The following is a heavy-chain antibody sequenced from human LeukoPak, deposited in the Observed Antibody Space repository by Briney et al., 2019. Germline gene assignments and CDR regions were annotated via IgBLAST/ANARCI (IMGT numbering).Heavy chain of an antibody. J-gene: IGHJ4*02. CDR2: IWYDGSNK. D-gene: IGHD6-19*01. CDR3: AREWGPIAVSGGPGY. V-gene: IGHV3-33*01. Sequence: GGSLRLSCAASGFTFSSYGMHWVRQAPGKGLEWVAVIWYDGSNKYYADSVKGRFTISRDNSKNTLFLQMNSLRAEDTAVYYCAREWGPIAVSGGPGYWGQGALVTVSS. CDR1: GFTFSSYG.